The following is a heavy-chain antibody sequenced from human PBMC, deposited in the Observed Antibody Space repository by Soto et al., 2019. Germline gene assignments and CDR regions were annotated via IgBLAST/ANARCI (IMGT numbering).Heavy chain of an antibody. CDR3: ARFPDIVVVVAATQPYYYGMDV. CDR2: IIPIFGTA. CDR1: GGTFSSYA. J-gene: IGHJ6*02. D-gene: IGHD2-15*01. V-gene: IGHV1-69*13. Sequence: SVKVSCKASGGTFSSYAISWVRQAPGQGLEWMGGIIPIFGTANYAQKFQGRVTITADESTSTAYMELSSLRSEDTAVYYCARFPDIVVVVAATQPYYYGMDVWGQGTTVTVSS.